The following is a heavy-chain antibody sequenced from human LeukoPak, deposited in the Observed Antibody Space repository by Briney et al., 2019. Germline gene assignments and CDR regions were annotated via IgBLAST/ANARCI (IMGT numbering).Heavy chain of an antibody. D-gene: IGHD5-24*01. CDR2: ITSSSSTT. CDR1: GLSFRSYS. J-gene: IGHJ4*02. Sequence: PGGSLRLSXAASGLSFRSYSMIWVCQAPGKGLEWVSYITSSSSTTYYADSVKGRFTISRDNAKNSLYLQMRSLRAEDTAVYYCGRDPQDGYNSGYWGQGTLVTVSS. V-gene: IGHV3-48*01. CDR3: GRDPQDGYNSGY.